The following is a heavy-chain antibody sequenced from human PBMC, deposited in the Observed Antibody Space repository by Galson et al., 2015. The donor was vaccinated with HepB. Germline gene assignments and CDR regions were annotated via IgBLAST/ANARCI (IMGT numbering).Heavy chain of an antibody. V-gene: IGHV7-4-1*02. D-gene: IGHD3-10*01. J-gene: IGHJ6*02. Sequence: SCKASGYTFTSYAMNWVRQAPGQGLEWMGWINTNTGNPTYAQGFTGRFVFSLDTSVSTAYLQISSLKAEDTAVYYCARVGKVRGSGSYYRGYYYYGMDVWGQGTTVTVSS. CDR1: GYTFTSYA. CDR3: ARVGKVRGSGSYYRGYYYYGMDV. CDR2: INTNTGNP.